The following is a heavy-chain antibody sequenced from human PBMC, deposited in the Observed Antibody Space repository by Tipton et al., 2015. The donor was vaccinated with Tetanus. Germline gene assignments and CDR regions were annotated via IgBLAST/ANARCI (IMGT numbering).Heavy chain of an antibody. CDR2: ISDSGTYS. J-gene: IGHJ4*02. Sequence: SLRLSCAASGFTFAKYGMSWVRQAPGRGLEWVSTISDSGTYSIYKDSVKGRFAISRDNSKNTVYLQMNNLRDDDTAVYYCARDAAGWLLRWYFAFWGQGVLVAVSS. V-gene: IGHV3-23*01. D-gene: IGHD4-23*01. CDR3: ARDAAGWLLRWYFAF. CDR1: GFTFAKYG.